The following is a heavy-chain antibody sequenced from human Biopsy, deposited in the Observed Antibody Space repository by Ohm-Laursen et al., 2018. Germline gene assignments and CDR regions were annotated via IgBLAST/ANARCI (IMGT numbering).Heavy chain of an antibody. V-gene: IGHV3-23*01. Sequence: GSLRLSCAASGFTFSSYAMSWVRQAPGKGLEWVSAISGSGRTYYADSVKGRFTISRDNSKNTLFLQLSSLRAEDTAVYHCAKDRDRNLLAWFDPWGQGTLVTVSS. D-gene: IGHD2-8*02. J-gene: IGHJ5*01. CDR1: GFTFSSYA. CDR2: ISGSGRT. CDR3: AKDRDRNLLAWFDP.